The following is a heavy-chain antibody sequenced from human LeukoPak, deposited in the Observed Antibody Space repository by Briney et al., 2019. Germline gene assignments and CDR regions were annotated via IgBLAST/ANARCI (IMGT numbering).Heavy chain of an antibody. V-gene: IGHV3-21*01. CDR1: GFTFSSYS. J-gene: IGHJ4*02. Sequence: KTGGSLRLSCAASGFTFSSYSMNWVRQAPGKGLEWVSSISSSSSYIYYADSVKGRFTISRDNAKNSLYLQMNSLRAEDTAVYYCARVRMVRGVNGVDYWGQGTLVTVSS. CDR3: ARVRMVRGVNGVDY. D-gene: IGHD3-10*01. CDR2: ISSSSSYI.